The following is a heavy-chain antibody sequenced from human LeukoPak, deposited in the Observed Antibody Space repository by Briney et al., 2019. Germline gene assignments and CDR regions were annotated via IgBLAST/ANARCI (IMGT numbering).Heavy chain of an antibody. Sequence: SVKVSCKASGGTFSSYAISWVRQAPGQGLEWMGRIIPILGIANYAQKFQGRVTITADKSTSTAYMELSSLRSEDTAVYCCARGSLSRGGVFDYWGQGTLVTVSS. J-gene: IGHJ4*02. CDR2: IIPILGIA. D-gene: IGHD3-10*01. CDR1: GGTFSSYA. CDR3: ARGSLSRGGVFDY. V-gene: IGHV1-69*04.